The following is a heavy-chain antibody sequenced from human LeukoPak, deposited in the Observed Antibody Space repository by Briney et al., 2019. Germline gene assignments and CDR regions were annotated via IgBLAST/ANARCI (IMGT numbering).Heavy chain of an antibody. V-gene: IGHV1-18*01. D-gene: IGHD3-22*01. Sequence: ASVKVSCKASGYTFTSYGISWVRQAPGQGLEWMGWISDYNGNTNYAQKLQGRVTMTTDTSTSTAYMELRSLRSDDTAVYYCASLYYYDSSGYPYYFDYWGQGTLVTVSS. CDR3: ASLYYYDSSGYPYYFDY. J-gene: IGHJ4*02. CDR2: ISDYNGNT. CDR1: GYTFTSYG.